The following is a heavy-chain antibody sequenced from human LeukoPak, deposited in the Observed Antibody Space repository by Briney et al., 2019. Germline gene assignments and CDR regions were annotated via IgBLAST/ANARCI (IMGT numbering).Heavy chain of an antibody. CDR2: ISGSGGST. D-gene: IGHD6-19*01. CDR3: ANAVAGLGDFDY. J-gene: IGHJ4*02. CDR1: GFTFSSYA. Sequence: PGGSLRLSCAASGFTFSSYAMSWVRQAPGKGLEWVSAISGSGGSTYYADSVKGRFTISRDNSKSTLYLQMNSLRAEDTAVYYCANAVAGLGDFDYWGQGTLVTVSS. V-gene: IGHV3-23*01.